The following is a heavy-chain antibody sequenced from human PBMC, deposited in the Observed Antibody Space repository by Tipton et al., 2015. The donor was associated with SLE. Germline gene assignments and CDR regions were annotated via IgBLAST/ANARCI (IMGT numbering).Heavy chain of an antibody. V-gene: IGHV3-23*03. J-gene: IGHJ4*02. CDR2: IYAGAGTA. CDR1: GFSFSTSA. D-gene: IGHD3-10*01. CDR3: AKGMPIGFRGVQEY. Sequence: GSLRLSCAASGFSFSTSAMSWVRQIPGKGLEWVSVIYAGAGTAYYSDSVKGRFFFSRDDFDNTLFLQMNSLTAEDTAVYYCAKGMPIGFRGVQEYWGQGALVTVSS.